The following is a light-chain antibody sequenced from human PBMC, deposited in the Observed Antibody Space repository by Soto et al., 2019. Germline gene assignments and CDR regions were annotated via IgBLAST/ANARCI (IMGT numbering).Light chain of an antibody. CDR3: QQRSNWPIT. J-gene: IGKJ5*01. CDR1: QSVSSQ. CDR2: DVS. V-gene: IGKV3-11*01. Sequence: EIVLTQSPATLSLYPGERATLSCRASQSVSSQLAWYQQRPGQSPRLLIYDVSNRATGIPARFRGSGSGTDFTLTISSLEPEDFAVYYCQQRSNWPITFGQGTRLAIK.